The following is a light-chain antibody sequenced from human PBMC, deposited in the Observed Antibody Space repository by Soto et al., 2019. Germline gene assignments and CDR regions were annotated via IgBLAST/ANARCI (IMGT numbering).Light chain of an antibody. CDR3: QQYSDSPRT. CDR2: AAS. V-gene: IGKV3-20*01. Sequence: EIVLTQSPGTLSLSPGERATLSCRASQTVTSAYLAWYQQKPGQAPNLLIYAASTRAVGIPDRFSASGSGTDFTLTISILEPEDFAVYYCQQYSDSPRTFGLGTKVEIK. J-gene: IGKJ1*01. CDR1: QTVTSAY.